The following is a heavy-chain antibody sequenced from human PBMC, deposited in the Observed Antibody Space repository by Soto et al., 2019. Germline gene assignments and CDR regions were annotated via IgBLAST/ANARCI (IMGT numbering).Heavy chain of an antibody. Sequence: QVQLVQSGAEVKKPGASVKVSCKASGYTFTSYYMHWVRQAPGQGLEWMGIINPSGGSTSYAQKFQGRVTMTRDTSTSTVYMELSSLRSEDTAVYYCARVNRGYCSGGSCPYSKNFDYWGQGTLVTVSS. CDR2: INPSGGST. V-gene: IGHV1-46*01. CDR1: GYTFTSYY. D-gene: IGHD2-15*01. CDR3: ARVNRGYCSGGSCPYSKNFDY. J-gene: IGHJ4*02.